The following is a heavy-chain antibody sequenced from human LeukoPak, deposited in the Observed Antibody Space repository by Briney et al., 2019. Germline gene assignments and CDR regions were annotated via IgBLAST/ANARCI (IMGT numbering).Heavy chain of an antibody. J-gene: IGHJ4*02. D-gene: IGHD1-26*01. CDR2: FCSAGDT. Sequence: GGPLSLFCALSGLPFCSCDKVGARRATGGGVEWVSDFCSAGDTYFPGPVKGRFPISRETAKNSLYLQMNSLRAGDTAVYYCARGSGSYAGFDYWGQGPLVTASS. V-gene: IGHV3-13*01. CDR3: ARGSGSYAGFDY. CDR1: GLPFCSCD.